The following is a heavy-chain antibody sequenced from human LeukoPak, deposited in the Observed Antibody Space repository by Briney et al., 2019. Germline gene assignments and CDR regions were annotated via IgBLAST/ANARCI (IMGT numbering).Heavy chain of an antibody. CDR1: GFTFSSYA. J-gene: IGHJ6*02. CDR2: ISGSGGST. CDR3: ARNQQLGGHSYYYYGMDV. V-gene: IGHV3-23*01. Sequence: GGSLRLSCAASGFTFSSYAMSWVRQAPGKGLEWVSTISGSGGSTYYADSVKGRFTISRDNSKNTLYLQMNSLRAEDTAIYYCARNQQLGGHSYYYYGMDVWGQGTTVTVSS. D-gene: IGHD3-16*01.